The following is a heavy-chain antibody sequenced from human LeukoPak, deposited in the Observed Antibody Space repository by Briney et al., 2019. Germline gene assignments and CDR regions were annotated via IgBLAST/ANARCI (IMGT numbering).Heavy chain of an antibody. CDR2: IHYSGST. V-gene: IGHV4-39*01. CDR3: ARHDCSSTNCRCFDY. CDR1: GGSISSETYY. Sequence: SETLSLTCNVSGGSISSETYYWAWIRQPPGKGLEWIGSIHYSGSTYDNAALKNRLTISVDTSKSQFSLRLSSVTAADTAVYYCARHDCSSTNCRCFDYWGQGTLVTISS. J-gene: IGHJ4*02. D-gene: IGHD2-2*01.